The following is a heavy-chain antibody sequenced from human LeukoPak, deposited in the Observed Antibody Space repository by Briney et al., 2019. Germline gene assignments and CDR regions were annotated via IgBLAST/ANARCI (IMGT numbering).Heavy chain of an antibody. J-gene: IGHJ4*02. CDR3: ARARFVPASFDY. Sequence: GGSLRLSCAASGFTFSDYYMSWIRQAPGKGLEWVSYISSSGSTIYYADSVKGRFTISRDNAKNSLYLQMNSLRAEDTAAYYCARARFVPASFDYWGQGTLVTVSS. D-gene: IGHD2-2*01. CDR2: ISSSGSTI. CDR1: GFTFSDYY. V-gene: IGHV3-11*04.